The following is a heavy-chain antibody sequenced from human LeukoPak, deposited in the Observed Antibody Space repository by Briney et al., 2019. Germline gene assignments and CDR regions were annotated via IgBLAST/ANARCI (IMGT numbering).Heavy chain of an antibody. Sequence: SETLSLTCTVSGGSISSSSYYWGWIRQPPGKGLEWIGSIYYSGSTYYNPSLKSRVTMSVDTSKNQFSLKLSSVTAADTAVYYCARDHYYDSSGYFPIDPWGQGTLVTVSS. J-gene: IGHJ5*02. D-gene: IGHD3-22*01. CDR1: GGSISSSSYY. V-gene: IGHV4-39*07. CDR3: ARDHYYDSSGYFPIDP. CDR2: IYYSGST.